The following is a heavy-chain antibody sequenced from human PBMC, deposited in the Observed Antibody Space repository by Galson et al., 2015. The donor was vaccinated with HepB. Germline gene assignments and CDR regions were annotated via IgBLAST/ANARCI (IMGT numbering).Heavy chain of an antibody. J-gene: IGHJ4*02. CDR1: GFTFSSYG. V-gene: IGHV3-30*18. D-gene: IGHD6-25*01. Sequence: SLRLSCAASGFTFSSYGMHWVRQAPGKGLEWVAVISYDGSNKYYADSVKGRFTISRDNSKNTLYLQMNSLRAEDTAVYYCAKVSYSTAGDYWGQGTLVTVSS. CDR2: ISYDGSNK. CDR3: AKVSYSTAGDY.